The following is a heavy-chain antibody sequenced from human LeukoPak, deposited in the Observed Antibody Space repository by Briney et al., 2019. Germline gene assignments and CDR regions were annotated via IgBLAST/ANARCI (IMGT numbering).Heavy chain of an antibody. V-gene: IGHV4-59*02. CDR1: GGSVSSYY. D-gene: IGHD3-10*01. CDR3: ARRWGSGSYSPTYNWFDP. CDR2: IYYSGST. J-gene: IGHJ5*02. Sequence: SETLSLTCTVSGGSVSSYYWSWIRQPPGKGLEWIGYIYYSGSTNYNPSLKSRVTISVDTSKIQFSLKLSSVTAADTAVYYCARRWGSGSYSPTYNWFDPWGQGTLVTVSS.